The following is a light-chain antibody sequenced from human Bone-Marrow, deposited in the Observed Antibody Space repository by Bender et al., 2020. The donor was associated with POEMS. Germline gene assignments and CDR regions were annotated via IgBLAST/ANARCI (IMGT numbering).Light chain of an antibody. CDR2: DDS. V-gene: IGLV3-21*03. CDR1: NIGSKS. Sequence: SYVLTQTPSVSVAPGKTARITCGGNNIGSKSVQWYQQKPGQAPVLVVYDDSDRPSGIPDRFSGSSSGNAASLTITAAQAEDEADYYCTSRNTTTNHLVFGGGTKLTVL. CDR3: TSRNTTTNHLV. J-gene: IGLJ2*01.